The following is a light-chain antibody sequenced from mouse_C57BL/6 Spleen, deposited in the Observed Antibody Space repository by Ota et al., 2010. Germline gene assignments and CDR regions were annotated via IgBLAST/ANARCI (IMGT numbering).Light chain of an antibody. J-gene: IGKJ5*01. CDR1: QDVTTT. CDR3: QQDYNSPVT. Sequence: DIVMTQSHKFMSTSVGDRVSITCKASQDVTTTVAWYQQKPGQSPKLLIYYASNRYTGVPDRFTGSGYGTDFTLTISTVQAEDLAVYFCQQDYNSPVTFGAGTKLELK. V-gene: IGKV6-17*01. CDR2: YAS.